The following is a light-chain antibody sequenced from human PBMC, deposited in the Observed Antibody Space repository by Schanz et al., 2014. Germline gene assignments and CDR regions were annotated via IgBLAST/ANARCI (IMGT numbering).Light chain of an antibody. V-gene: IGKV3D-15*01. J-gene: IGKJ4*01. Sequence: VMTQSPATLSVSPGESATLSCGASQSVSSNLAWFQQKPGQAPRLLIYRASSRAPGIPDRFSGSGSGTEFTLTMSSLQSEDFAVYYCQQYNEWPLTFGGGTKVEIK. CDR1: QSVSSN. CDR2: RAS. CDR3: QQYNEWPLT.